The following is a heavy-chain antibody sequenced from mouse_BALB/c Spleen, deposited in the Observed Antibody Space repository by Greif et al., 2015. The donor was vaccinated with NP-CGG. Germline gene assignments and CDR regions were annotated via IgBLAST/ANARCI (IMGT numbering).Heavy chain of an antibody. CDR3: ASYYYGSSQFAY. Sequence: EVKLMESGAELVKPGASVKLSYTASGFNIKDTYMHWVKQRPEQGLEWIGRIDPANGNTKYDPKFQGKATITADTSSNTAYLQLSSLTSEDTAVYCCASYYYGSSQFAYWGQGTLATVSA. D-gene: IGHD1-1*01. CDR1: GFNIKDTY. J-gene: IGHJ3*01. CDR2: IDPANGNT. V-gene: IGHV14-3*02.